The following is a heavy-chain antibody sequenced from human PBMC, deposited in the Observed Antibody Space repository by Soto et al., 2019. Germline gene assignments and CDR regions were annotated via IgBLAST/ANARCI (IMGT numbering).Heavy chain of an antibody. Sequence: GGCLRLSCLASLFIFSINQMSCFRQARGKGLEWVSVIYSGHTTYYADSVEGRFTISRDDSKNTLYLQVNSLRVEDTAVYYCVRGPSDHKLRLVEWPYGDYWGQGAQVTVSS. CDR2: IYSGHTT. D-gene: IGHD3-3*01. V-gene: IGHV3-53*01. CDR1: LFIFSINQ. CDR3: VRGPSDHKLRLVEWPYGDY. J-gene: IGHJ4*02.